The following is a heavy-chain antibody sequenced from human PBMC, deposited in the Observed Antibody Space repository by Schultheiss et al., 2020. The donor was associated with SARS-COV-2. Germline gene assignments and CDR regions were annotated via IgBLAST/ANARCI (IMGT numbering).Heavy chain of an antibody. CDR3: TTAPFY. CDR2: ISGSGGST. J-gene: IGHJ4*02. CDR1: GFTVSSNY. V-gene: IGHV3-23*01. Sequence: GGSLRLSCTASGFTVSSNYMSWVRQAPGKGLEWVSAISGSGGSTYYADSVKGRFTISRDNSKNTLYLQMNSLKTEDTAVYYCTTAPFYWGQGTLVTVSS.